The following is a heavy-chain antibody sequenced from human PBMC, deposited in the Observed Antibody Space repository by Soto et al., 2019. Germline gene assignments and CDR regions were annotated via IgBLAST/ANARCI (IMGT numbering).Heavy chain of an antibody. V-gene: IGHV1-46*01. CDR2: INPSGGST. J-gene: IGHJ4*02. Sequence: QVQLVQSGAEVKKPGASAKVSCKASGYTFTSYYMHWVRQAPGQGLEWMGIINPSGGSTSYAQKFQGRVTMTRDTSTSTVYMELSSLRSEDTAVYYCARGRYCSGGSCYSYFDYWGQGTLVTVSS. CDR1: GYTFTSYY. D-gene: IGHD2-15*01. CDR3: ARGRYCSGGSCYSYFDY.